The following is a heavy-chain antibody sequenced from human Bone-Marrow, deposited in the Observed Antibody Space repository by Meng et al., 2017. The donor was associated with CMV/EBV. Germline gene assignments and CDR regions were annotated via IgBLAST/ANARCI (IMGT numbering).Heavy chain of an antibody. CDR3: ASSKGHGGSYYSGYFDY. V-gene: IGHV4-39*07. CDR2: MYYSGST. D-gene: IGHD1-26*01. CDR1: GGSISSSSYY. Sequence: SETLSLTCTVSGGSISSSSYYWGWIRQPPGKGLEWIGSMYYSGSTYYNPSLRSRVTISVDTSKNQFSLKLSSVTAADTAVYYCASSKGHGGSYYSGYFDYWGQGTLVTVSS. J-gene: IGHJ4*02.